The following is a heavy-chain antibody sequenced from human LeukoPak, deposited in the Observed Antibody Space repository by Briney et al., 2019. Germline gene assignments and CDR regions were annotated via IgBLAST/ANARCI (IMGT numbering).Heavy chain of an antibody. V-gene: IGHV3-11*04. Sequence: PGGSLRLSCAASGFTFTDYYMSWIRQAPGKGLEWVSYISSSSSTIYYADSVKGRFTISRDNAKNSLYLQMNSLRDEDTAVYYCARDYLDYGDWWYFDYWGQGTLVTVSS. CDR2: ISSSSSTI. CDR3: ARDYLDYGDWWYFDY. D-gene: IGHD4-17*01. CDR1: GFTFTDYY. J-gene: IGHJ4*02.